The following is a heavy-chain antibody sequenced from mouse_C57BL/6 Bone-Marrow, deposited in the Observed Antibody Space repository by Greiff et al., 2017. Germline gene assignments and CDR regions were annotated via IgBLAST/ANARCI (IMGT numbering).Heavy chain of an antibody. J-gene: IGHJ1*03. Sequence: VQLQQPGAELVMPGASVKLSCKASGYTFTSYWMPWVKQRPGQGLDWIGAFDPSDNYPNYNQKFKGKSTWTVDKSSSTAYMQLSSLTSEDSAVYYCARDYYGSSWYFDVWGTGTTVTVSS. CDR2: FDPSDNYP. D-gene: IGHD1-1*01. CDR1: GYTFTSYW. V-gene: IGHV1-69*01. CDR3: ARDYYGSSWYFDV.